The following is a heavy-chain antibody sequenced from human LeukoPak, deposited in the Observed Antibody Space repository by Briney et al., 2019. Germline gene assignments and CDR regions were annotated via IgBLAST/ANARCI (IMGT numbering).Heavy chain of an antibody. V-gene: IGHV3-30*04. CDR2: ISDDGSIK. CDR3: ARERIATTGTGWFDP. Sequence: GGSLRLSCAASGFSFSSYAIHWVRQAPGKGLEWVAVISDDGSIKYYADSVKGRFTISRDNSKNTLYLLMNSLRTEDTALYYCARERIATTGTGWFDPWGQGTLVTVSS. CDR1: GFSFSSYA. J-gene: IGHJ5*02. D-gene: IGHD6-13*01.